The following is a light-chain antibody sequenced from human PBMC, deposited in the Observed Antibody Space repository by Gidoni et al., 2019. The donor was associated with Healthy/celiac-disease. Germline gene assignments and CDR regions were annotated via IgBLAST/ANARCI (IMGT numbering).Light chain of an antibody. CDR1: QSVSSY. CDR3: QQRSNWPPT. J-gene: IGKJ4*01. CDR2: DAS. V-gene: IGKV3-11*02. Sequence: IVFAQSPATLSLSPGERATLSCRASQSVSSYLAWYQQTSGQAPRLLIYDASNRATGIPDRLSGSVSGRDFTHTNSSLGSEDCAFYYCQQRSNWPPTFGGGTKVEIK.